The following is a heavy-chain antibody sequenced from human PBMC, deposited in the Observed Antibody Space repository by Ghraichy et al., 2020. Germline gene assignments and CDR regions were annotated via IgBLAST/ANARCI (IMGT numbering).Heavy chain of an antibody. D-gene: IGHD6-13*01. CDR1: RFTFSSYA. CDR2: ITSSGGDT. CDR3: AKGSDSSRLYYFDL. J-gene: IGHJ4*02. Sequence: GGSLRLSCTASRFTFSSYAMSWVRQAPGKGLEWISAITSSGGDTYHADSMKGRFTISRDNSKNTLYLQMNSLRAEDTAVYYCAKGSDSSRLYYFDLWGKGTLVTVSS. V-gene: IGHV3-23*01.